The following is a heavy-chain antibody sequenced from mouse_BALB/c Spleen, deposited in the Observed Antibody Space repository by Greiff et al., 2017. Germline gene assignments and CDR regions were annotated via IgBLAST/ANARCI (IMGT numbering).Heavy chain of an antibody. CDR1: GFTFSSYA. CDR2: ISSGGSYT. CDR3: ASLTKGDY. V-gene: IGHV5-9-1*01. D-gene: IGHD1-1*01. Sequence: DVMLVESGGGLVRPGGSLKISCEASGFTFSSYAMSWVRQTPEKRLEWVATISSGGSYTYYPDSVKGRFTISRDNAKNILYLQMSSLRSEDTAMYYCASLTKGDYWGQGTTLTVSS. J-gene: IGHJ2*01.